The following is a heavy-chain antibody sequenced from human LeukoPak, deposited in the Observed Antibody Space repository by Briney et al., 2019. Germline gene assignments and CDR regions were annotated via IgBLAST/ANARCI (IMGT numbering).Heavy chain of an antibody. CDR2: IYGRGST. J-gene: IGHJ4*02. Sequence: SDTLSLTCTVSGGSISSYYWSWIRQPPGKGLEWIGHIYGRGSTNYNPSLKSRVTLSVDTSKNQFSLKLSSVTAADTAVYYCARISGSSFDYWGQGTLVTVAS. D-gene: IGHD1-26*01. V-gene: IGHV4-59*07. CDR3: ARISGSSFDY. CDR1: GGSISSYY.